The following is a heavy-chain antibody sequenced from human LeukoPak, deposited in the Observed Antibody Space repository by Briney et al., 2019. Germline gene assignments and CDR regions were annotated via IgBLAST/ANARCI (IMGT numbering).Heavy chain of an antibody. J-gene: IGHJ4*02. D-gene: IGHD6-19*01. V-gene: IGHV3-7*01. CDR3: ARDYRFSSGWDEYYFDY. CDR1: GFTFSSYW. Sequence: GGSLRLSCAASGFTFSSYWMSWVRQAPGKGLEWVANIKQDGSEKYYVDSVKGRFTISRDNAKNSLYLQMNSLRAEDTAVYYCARDYRFSSGWDEYYFDYWGQGTLVTVSS. CDR2: IKQDGSEK.